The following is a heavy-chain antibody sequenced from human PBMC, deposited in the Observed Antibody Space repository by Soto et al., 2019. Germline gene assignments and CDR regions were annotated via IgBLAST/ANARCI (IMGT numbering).Heavy chain of an antibody. CDR1: GGSISSGDYY. CDR2: IYYSGST. Sequence: QVQLQESGPGLVKPSQTLSLTCTVSGGSISSGDYYWSLIRQPPGKGLEWIGYIYYSGSTYYNPSLKSRVPIALDTSMHQFSLKLSSVTAADTAVYYCARTYYYDSSGYKPTSFDYWGQGTLVTVSS. CDR3: ARTYYYDSSGYKPTSFDY. D-gene: IGHD3-22*01. V-gene: IGHV4-30-4*01. J-gene: IGHJ4*02.